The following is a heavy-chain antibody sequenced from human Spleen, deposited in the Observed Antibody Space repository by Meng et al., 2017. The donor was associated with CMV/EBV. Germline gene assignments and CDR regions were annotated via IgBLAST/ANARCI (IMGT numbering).Heavy chain of an antibody. J-gene: IGHJ6*02. CDR3: ARELLRFLEWFSYYGMDV. V-gene: IGHV3-48*04. D-gene: IGHD3-3*01. Sequence: GESLKISCAASGFTFSTFSMNWVRQAPGKGLEWVSYISSSGSTIYYADSVKGRFTISRDNAKNSLYLQMNSLRAEDTAVYYCARELLRFLEWFSYYGMDVWGQGTTVTVSS. CDR1: GFTFSTFS. CDR2: ISSSGSTI.